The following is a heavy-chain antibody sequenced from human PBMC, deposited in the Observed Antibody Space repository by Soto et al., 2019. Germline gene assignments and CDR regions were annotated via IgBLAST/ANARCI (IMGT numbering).Heavy chain of an antibody. Sequence: QVQLQQWGAGLLKPSETLSLTCAVYGGSFSGYYCSWLRQPPGKALEWIGEINHSGSTNYNPSLKTRVTLSVATSKDQFSLMLSSVTAADAVVYYWARAPREDTFSKGRPLGYWGQGTLVTGSS. V-gene: IGHV4-34*01. D-gene: IGHD3-16*01. J-gene: IGHJ4*02. CDR1: GGSFSGYY. CDR3: ARAPREDTFSKGRPLGY. CDR2: INHSGST.